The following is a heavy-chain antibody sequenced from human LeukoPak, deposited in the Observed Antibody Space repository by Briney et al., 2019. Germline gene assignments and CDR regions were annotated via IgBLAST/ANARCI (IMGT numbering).Heavy chain of an antibody. CDR2: IYYTGAT. CDR1: RGSINYFY. J-gene: IGHJ4*02. CDR3: ARWNEGLDY. V-gene: IGHV4-59*08. D-gene: IGHD1-1*01. Sequence: PSETLSLTCTVSRGSINYFYWSWIRQPPGKGLEFIAHIYYTGATDYNRSLQGRVSISVNTAKNQLSLRLNSVTAADTAVYYCARWNEGLDYWGQGTLVTVSS.